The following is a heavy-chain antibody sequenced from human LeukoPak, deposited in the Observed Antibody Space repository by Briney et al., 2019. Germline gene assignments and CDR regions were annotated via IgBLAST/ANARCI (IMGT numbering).Heavy chain of an antibody. CDR1: GYSFTIDC. V-gene: IGHV5-51*01. CDR2: SYPGDSDS. D-gene: IGHD6-6*01. Sequence: GWLKISSQGSGYSFTIDCIGWVGQLTRKGMEWMGISYPGDSDSQYSPALRGQATISADKSISTAYLQWSSLTASDTSMYYCARGHSIASPDYWGQGPLVTVSS. CDR3: ARGHSIASPDY. J-gene: IGHJ4*02.